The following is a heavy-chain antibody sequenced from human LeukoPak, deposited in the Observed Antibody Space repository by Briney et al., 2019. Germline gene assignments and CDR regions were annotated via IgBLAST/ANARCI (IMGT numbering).Heavy chain of an antibody. V-gene: IGHV3-20*04. CDR2: ITWNNYVP. CDR3: ARDHDLTYGGPVFGP. CDR1: GIKFADYG. Sequence: PGGSLRLSCATSGIKFADYGLMWVRQRPGKGLEWVSGITWNNYVPGYADSVKGRFTISRDNANKSIYLQMDSLRADDTALYYCARDHDLTYGGPVFGPWGQGTLVTVSS. J-gene: IGHJ5*02. D-gene: IGHD4-17*01.